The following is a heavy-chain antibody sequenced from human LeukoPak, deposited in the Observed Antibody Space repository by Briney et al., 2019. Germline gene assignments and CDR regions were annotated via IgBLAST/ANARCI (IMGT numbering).Heavy chain of an antibody. V-gene: IGHV4-39*01. CDR3: ARQVAGYAFDI. CDR2: IYYSGST. D-gene: IGHD6-19*01. J-gene: IGHJ3*02. Sequence: SETLSLTCGVSGGSISSSNYYYWGWIRQPPGKGLEWIGNIYYSGSTYYNPSLKSRVTISVDTSKNQFSLNLSSVTAADTAVYYCARQVAGYAFDIWGQGTMVTVSS. CDR1: GGSISSSNYYY.